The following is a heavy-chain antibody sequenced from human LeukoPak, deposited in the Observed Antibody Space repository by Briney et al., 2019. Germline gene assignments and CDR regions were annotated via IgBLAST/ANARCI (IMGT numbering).Heavy chain of an antibody. CDR3: AKGAVYYDFWSGSFYGMDV. CDR2: ISYDGSNK. CDR1: GFIFNNYA. V-gene: IGHV3-30*18. Sequence: PGGSLRLSCSASGFIFNNYAMNWVRQAPGKGLERVAVISYDGSNKYYADSVKGRFTISRDNSKNTLYLQMNSLRAEDTAVYYCAKGAVYYDFWSGSFYGMDVWGQGTTVTVSS. D-gene: IGHD3-3*01. J-gene: IGHJ6*02.